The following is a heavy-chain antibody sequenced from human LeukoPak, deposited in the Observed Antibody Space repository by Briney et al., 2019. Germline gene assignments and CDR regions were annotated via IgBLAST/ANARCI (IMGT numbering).Heavy chain of an antibody. J-gene: IGHJ4*02. CDR3: ARGHLGYSSGSDN. Sequence: GGSLRLSCAASGFTFTSYWMSWVRQAPGRGLERVANINQDGSEKYYVDSVKGRFTISRDNAKNSLYLQMNSLRAEDTAVYYCARGHLGYSSGSDNWGQGTLVTVSS. CDR2: INQDGSEK. V-gene: IGHV3-7*02. D-gene: IGHD6-19*01. CDR1: GFTFTSYW.